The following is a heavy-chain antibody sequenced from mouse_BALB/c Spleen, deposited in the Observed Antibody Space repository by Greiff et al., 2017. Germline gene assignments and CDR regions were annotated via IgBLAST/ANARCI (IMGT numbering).Heavy chain of an antibody. J-gene: IGHJ2*01. D-gene: IGHD1-1*01. Sequence: QVQLQQPGAELVKPGASVKMSCKASGYTFTSYWMHWVKQRPGQGLEWIGVIDPSDSYTSYNQKFKGKATLTVDTSSSTAYMQLSSLTSEDSAVYYCTRLGLITTVVAPFDDWGQGTTLTVSS. CDR2: IDPSDSYT. CDR1: GYTFTSYW. V-gene: IGHV1S127*01. CDR3: TRLGLITTVVAPFDD.